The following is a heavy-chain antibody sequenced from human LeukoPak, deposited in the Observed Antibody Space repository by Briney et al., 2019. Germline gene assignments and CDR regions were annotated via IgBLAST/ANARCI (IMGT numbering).Heavy chain of an antibody. CDR1: GYTFTSYG. Sequence: ASVKVSCKASGYTFTSYGISWVRQAPGQGLAGMGWISAYNGNTNYAQKLQGRVTITTDTSTSTAYMELRSLRSDDTAVYYCARDIHYGSGSDSWDFDYWAREPWSPSPQ. J-gene: IGHJ4*02. D-gene: IGHD3-10*01. CDR3: ARDIHYGSGSDSWDFDY. V-gene: IGHV1-18*01. CDR2: ISAYNGNT.